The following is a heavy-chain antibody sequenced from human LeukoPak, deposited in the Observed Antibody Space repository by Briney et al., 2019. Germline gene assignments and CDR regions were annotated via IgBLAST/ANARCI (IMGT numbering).Heavy chain of an antibody. Sequence: PSETLSLTCAVYGGSFSGHYWTWIRQPPGKGLQWIGEVNDRGSTNYNPSLKSRLTISEDKSKKQFSLRLPSVTAADTAVYYCARGVVSGRFGDYSYYMDVWGKGTTVTVSS. CDR1: GGSFSGHY. CDR2: VNDRGST. CDR3: ARGVVSGRFGDYSYYMDV. D-gene: IGHD3-16*01. V-gene: IGHV4-34*01. J-gene: IGHJ6*03.